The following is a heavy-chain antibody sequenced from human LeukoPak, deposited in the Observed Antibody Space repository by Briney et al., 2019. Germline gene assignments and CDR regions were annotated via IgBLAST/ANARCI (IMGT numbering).Heavy chain of an antibody. V-gene: IGHV3-53*01. D-gene: IGHD1-26*01. J-gene: IGHJ3*02. CDR3: ARGREWERGAFDI. CDR1: GFTFSDYY. Sequence: PGGSLRLSCAASGFTFSDYYMSWIRQAPGKGLEWVSVIYRDGGTYYADSVKGRFTISRDNSKNTLYLQMNSLRAEDTAVYYCARGREWERGAFDIWGQGTMVTVSS. CDR2: IYRDGGT.